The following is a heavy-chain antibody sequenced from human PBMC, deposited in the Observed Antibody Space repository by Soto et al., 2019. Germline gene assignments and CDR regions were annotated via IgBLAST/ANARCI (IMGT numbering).Heavy chain of an antibody. J-gene: IGHJ4*02. CDR1: GFTFSSYW. CDR2: IKQDGSEK. Sequence: EVQLVESGGGLVQPGGSLRLSCAASGFTFSSYWMSWVRQAPGKGLEWVANIKQDGSEKYYVDSVKGRFTISRDNAKNSLYLQINSLRAEDTAVYYCARLSSGSYYRRWGQGTLVTVSS. D-gene: IGHD1-26*01. CDR3: ARLSSGSYYRR. V-gene: IGHV3-7*05.